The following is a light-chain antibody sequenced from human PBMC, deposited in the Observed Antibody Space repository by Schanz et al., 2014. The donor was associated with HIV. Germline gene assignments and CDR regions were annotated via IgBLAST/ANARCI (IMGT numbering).Light chain of an antibody. CDR1: SSTFRSNA. J-gene: IGLJ3*02. CDR3: ATWDDSLEGWV. Sequence: QSVLTQPPSASGTPGQRVTISCSGSSSTFRSNAVNWYQQLPGAAPKLLIYGTDQRPSGVPDRFSGSQSGTSASLAISGLQSEDESDFFCATWDDSLEGWVFGGGTKLTVL. CDR2: GTD. V-gene: IGLV1-44*01.